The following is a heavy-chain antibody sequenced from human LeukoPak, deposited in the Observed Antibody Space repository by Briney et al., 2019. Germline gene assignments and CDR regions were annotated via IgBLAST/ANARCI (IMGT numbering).Heavy chain of an antibody. D-gene: IGHD2-21*02. J-gene: IGHJ4*02. CDR2: ISYNGGST. CDR1: GFTLSSNA. CDR3: VRRTANHFDY. Sequence: GGSLRLSCSASGFTLSSNAIHWVRQAPGKGLEYVSAISYNGGSTYYADSVKGRFTISRDNSKNTLYLQMSSLRAEDTAVFYCVRRTANHFDYWGQGTLVTVSS. V-gene: IGHV3-64D*09.